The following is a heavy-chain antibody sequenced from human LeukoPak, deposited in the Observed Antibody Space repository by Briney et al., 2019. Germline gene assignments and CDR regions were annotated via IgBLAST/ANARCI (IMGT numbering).Heavy chain of an antibody. CDR2: IYFSGGT. CDR3: ARGFDY. CDR1: GDSISSYY. V-gene: IGHV4-59*08. Sequence: PSETLSLTCTVSGDSISSYYWSWIRQSPGKGLEWIGYIYFSGGTNCNPSLKSRVTISLDTSKNQFSLKLTSVTAADTAVYYCARGFDYWGQGTLVTVSS. J-gene: IGHJ4*02.